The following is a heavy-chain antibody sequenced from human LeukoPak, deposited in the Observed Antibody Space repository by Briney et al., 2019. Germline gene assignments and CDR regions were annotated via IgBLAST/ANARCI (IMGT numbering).Heavy chain of an antibody. V-gene: IGHV1-46*01. CDR2: INPSADST. CDR1: GYTFTSYY. D-gene: IGHD2-15*01. CDR3: ARGVGYCSGGSCYSGPQRNYYFFYYMDV. J-gene: IGHJ6*03. Sequence: SVKVSCKASGYTFTSYYMHWVRQPPGQGLEWMGIINPSADSTSYAQKFQGRVTITADESTSTAYMELSSLRSEDTAVYYCARGVGYCSGGSCYSGPQRNYYFFYYMDVWGKGTTVTISS.